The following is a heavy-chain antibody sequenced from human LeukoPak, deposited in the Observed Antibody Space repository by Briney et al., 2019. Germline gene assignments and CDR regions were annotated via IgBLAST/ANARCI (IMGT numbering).Heavy chain of an antibody. D-gene: IGHD4-17*01. V-gene: IGHV4-34*01. Sequence: SETLSLTCAVYGGSFSGYYWSWIRQPPGKGLEWIGEINHSGSTNYNPSLKSRVTISVDTSKNQFSLKLSSVTAADTAVYYCARAPNYGXFDPWGQGTLVTVSS. CDR1: GGSFSGYY. J-gene: IGHJ5*02. CDR3: ARAPNYGXFDP. CDR2: INHSGST.